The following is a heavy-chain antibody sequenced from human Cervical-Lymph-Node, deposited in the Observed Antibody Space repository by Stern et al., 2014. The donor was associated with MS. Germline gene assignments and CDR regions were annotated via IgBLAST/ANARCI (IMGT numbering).Heavy chain of an antibody. CDR2: IFSNDEN. CDR1: GFSLSTARMG. Sequence: QVTLRESGPVLVKPTETLTLTCTVSGFSLSTARMGVSWIRQPPGKALEGLAHIFSNDENSYSTSLKSRLTISKETSKSQVVLTMTNMDPVDTATYYCARRRAAGETWFDPWGQGTLVTVSS. D-gene: IGHD6-13*01. V-gene: IGHV2-26*01. CDR3: ARRRAAGETWFDP. J-gene: IGHJ5*02.